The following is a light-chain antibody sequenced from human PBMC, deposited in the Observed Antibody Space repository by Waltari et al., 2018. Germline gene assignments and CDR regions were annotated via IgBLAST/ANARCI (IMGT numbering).Light chain of an antibody. V-gene: IGKV4-1*01. Sequence: DFVMTQSPDSLAVSLGERATINSRSSRNVLHGSTNKNYLAWYQQKPQQPPKLLIYWASTRESGVPDRFIGSGSGTDFTLTISSLQAEDVAVYYCQQYYSSPQTFGQGTRVEIK. CDR3: QQYYSSPQT. J-gene: IGKJ2*01. CDR2: WAS. CDR1: RNVLHGSTNKNY.